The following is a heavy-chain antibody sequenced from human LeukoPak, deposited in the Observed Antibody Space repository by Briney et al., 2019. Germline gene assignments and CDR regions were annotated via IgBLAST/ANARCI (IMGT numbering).Heavy chain of an antibody. CDR2: IYHGDSDT. D-gene: IGHD3-16*01. CDR3: ANGLKPYYFDY. V-gene: IGHV5-51*01. CDR1: GSIFTTYW. Sequence: PGAALQISCEGAGSIFTTYWIGGGRALRGKGVEWMGIIYHGDSDTKYSPAFQGQVTISADKSISPAYLQWSSLKASDTAMYYCANGLKPYYFDYWGQGTLVTVSS. J-gene: IGHJ4*02.